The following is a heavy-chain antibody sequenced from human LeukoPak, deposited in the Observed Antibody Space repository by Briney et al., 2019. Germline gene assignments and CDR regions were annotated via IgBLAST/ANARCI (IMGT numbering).Heavy chain of an antibody. CDR1: GYTFTGYY. V-gene: IGHV1-46*01. CDR2: INPSGAST. D-gene: IGHD3-22*01. Sequence: GASVKVSCKASGYTFTGYYMHWVRQAPGQGLECMGIINPSGASTSYAQKFQGRVTMTRDMSTSTVYMELSSLRSEDTAVYYCARGKVYYYDSSAYYEGDAFDIWGQGTMVTVSS. CDR3: ARGKVYYYDSSAYYEGDAFDI. J-gene: IGHJ3*02.